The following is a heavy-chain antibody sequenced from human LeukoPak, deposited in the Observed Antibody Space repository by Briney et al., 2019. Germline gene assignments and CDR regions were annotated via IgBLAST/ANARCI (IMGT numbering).Heavy chain of an antibody. CDR1: GFTLSSYA. CDR3: VKAPLLWVGEFNYFDF. CDR2: ISVSGNT. D-gene: IGHD3-10*01. V-gene: IGHV3-23*01. Sequence: GGSLRLSCAASGFTLSSYAMSWVRQGPGKGLEWVSAISVSGNTYHADSVKGRFTISRDNSQNALYLQMNSLRAEDTAVYYCVKAPLLWVGEFNYFDFWGQGTLVTVSS. J-gene: IGHJ4*02.